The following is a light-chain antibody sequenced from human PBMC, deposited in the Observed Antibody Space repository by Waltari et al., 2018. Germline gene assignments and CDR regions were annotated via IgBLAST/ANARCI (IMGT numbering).Light chain of an antibody. CDR1: QLISSY. Sequence: DIQMTQSQSSLSASVADRVTITCRASQLISSYSNWYQQKPGKAPKLLIYAASSLQSGVPSRFSGSGSGTDFTLTISSLQPEDFATYYCQQSYSTPLSLTFGGGTKVEIK. CDR2: AAS. J-gene: IGKJ4*01. CDR3: QQSYSTPLSLT. V-gene: IGKV1-39*01.